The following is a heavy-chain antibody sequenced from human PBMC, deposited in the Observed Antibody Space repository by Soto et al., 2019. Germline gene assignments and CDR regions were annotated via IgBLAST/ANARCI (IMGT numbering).Heavy chain of an antibody. CDR1: GFTFTSSA. Sequence: QMQLVQSGPEVKKPGTSVKVSCKASGFTFTSSAVQWVRQARGQRLEWIGWIVVGSGNTNYAQKFQERVTITRDMSTSTAYMELSSLRSEDTAVYYCAAVAETAMVNSYCGQGTLVTVSS. CDR2: IVVGSGNT. CDR3: AAVAETAMVNSY. J-gene: IGHJ4*02. D-gene: IGHD5-18*01. V-gene: IGHV1-58*01.